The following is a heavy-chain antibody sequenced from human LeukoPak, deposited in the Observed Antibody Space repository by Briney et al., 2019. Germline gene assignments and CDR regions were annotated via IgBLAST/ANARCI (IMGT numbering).Heavy chain of an antibody. CDR3: ARDRAASGEYDFDY. Sequence: SGRSLRLSCAASGFTFSSYGMHWVRQAPGKGLEWVAVIWYDGSNKYYADSVKGRFTISRDNSKNTLYLQMNSLRAEDTAVYYCARDRAASGEYDFDYWGQGTLVTVSS. CDR1: GFTFSSYG. D-gene: IGHD6-13*01. CDR2: IWYDGSNK. V-gene: IGHV3-33*01. J-gene: IGHJ4*02.